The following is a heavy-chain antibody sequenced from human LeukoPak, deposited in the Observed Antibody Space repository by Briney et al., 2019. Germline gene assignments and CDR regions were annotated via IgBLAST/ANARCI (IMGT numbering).Heavy chain of an antibody. CDR1: GITFTTYA. CDR3: AKSAWAVVFYFDY. V-gene: IGHV3-23*01. Sequence: GGSLRLSCAASGITFTTYAMSWVRQAPGKGLEWVSVISGSGDSTYYADSVKGRFTISRDNSKDTLYLQMNSLRVEDTAIYYCAKSAWAVVFYFDYWGQGTPVTVSS. J-gene: IGHJ4*02. D-gene: IGHD3-22*01. CDR2: ISGSGDST.